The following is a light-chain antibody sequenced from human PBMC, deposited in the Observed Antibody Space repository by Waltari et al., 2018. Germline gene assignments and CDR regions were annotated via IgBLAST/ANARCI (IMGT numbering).Light chain of an antibody. CDR2: RSK. V-gene: IGLV1-47*01. CDR1: NSNIGRNS. CDR3: AAWDDSLSVSYV. J-gene: IGLJ1*01. Sequence: QSVLTQPPSASGTPGQTVTISCSGTNSNIGRNSVFWYQQLPGTAPKPLIYRSKPLPSRVPDRFSASRSGTSASLAIRGLRSEDEADYYCAAWDDSLSVSYVFGSGTKVTV.